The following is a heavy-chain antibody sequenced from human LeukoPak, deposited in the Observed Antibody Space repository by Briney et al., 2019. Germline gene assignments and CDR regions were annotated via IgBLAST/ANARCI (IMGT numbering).Heavy chain of an antibody. CDR2: MNPNSGNT. D-gene: IGHD2-2*01. CDR3: ARGGVVVPAFVV. Sequence: ASVKVSCKASGYTFTSYDINWVRQATGQGLEWMGWMNPNSGNTGYAQKFQGRVTITRNTSISTAYMELSSLRSEDTAVYYCARGGVVVPAFVVWGQGTLVTVSS. J-gene: IGHJ4*02. V-gene: IGHV1-8*03. CDR1: GYTFTSYD.